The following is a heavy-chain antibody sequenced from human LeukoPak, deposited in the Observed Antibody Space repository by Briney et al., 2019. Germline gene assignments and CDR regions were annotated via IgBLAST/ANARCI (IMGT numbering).Heavy chain of an antibody. CDR3: ARGLTPEYRTEKVAGTFDY. CDR2: ISWNSGSI. D-gene: IGHD6-19*01. CDR1: GFTFDDYA. V-gene: IGHV3-9*01. J-gene: IGHJ4*02. Sequence: PGGSLRLSCAASGFTFDDYAMHWVRQAPGKGLEWVSGISWNSGSIGYADSVKGRFTISRDNAKNSLYLQMNSLRAEDTAVYYCARGLTPEYRTEKVAGTFDYWGQGTLVTVSS.